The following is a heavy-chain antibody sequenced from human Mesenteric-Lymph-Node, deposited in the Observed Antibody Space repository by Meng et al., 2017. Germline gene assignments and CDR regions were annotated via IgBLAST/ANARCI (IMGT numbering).Heavy chain of an antibody. CDR2: ISSSGSTI. J-gene: IGHJ5*02. V-gene: IGHV3-11*01. D-gene: IGHD3-3*01. CDR3: ARSLFGVVSNWFDP. CDR1: GFTFSDYY. Sequence: LSLTCAASGFTFSDYYMSWIRQAPGKGLEWVSYISSSGSTIYYADSVKGRFTISRDNAKNSLYLQMNSLRAEDTAVYYCARSLFGVVSNWFDPWGQGTLVTVSS.